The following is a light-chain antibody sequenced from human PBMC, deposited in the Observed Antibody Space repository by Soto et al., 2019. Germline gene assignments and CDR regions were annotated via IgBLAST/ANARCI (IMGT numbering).Light chain of an antibody. J-gene: IGKJ4*01. Sequence: EVVMTQSPATLSVSPGERVTLSCRASQSVSNNLAWYQQKPGQAPRLLIYGATATATGIPARFSGSGSGTEFTLTIRSLQSEDFAVYYCQQHNAWPLPFGGGTKVEIK. CDR1: QSVSNN. CDR3: QQHNAWPLP. V-gene: IGKV3-15*01. CDR2: GAT.